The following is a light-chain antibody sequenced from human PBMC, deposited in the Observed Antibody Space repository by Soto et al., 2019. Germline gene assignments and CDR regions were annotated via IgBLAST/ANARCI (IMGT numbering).Light chain of an antibody. CDR3: QQYGRSPFT. V-gene: IGKV3-20*01. Sequence: EIVMTQSPGTLSLSPGETATLSCRASQSVSSTYVAWFHQKPVQAPRLLIDGASSRATGVPDRFSASGSGTDFTLTITRLEPEDFAVYYCQQYGRSPFTFGPGTKVDIK. CDR1: QSVSSTY. J-gene: IGKJ3*01. CDR2: GAS.